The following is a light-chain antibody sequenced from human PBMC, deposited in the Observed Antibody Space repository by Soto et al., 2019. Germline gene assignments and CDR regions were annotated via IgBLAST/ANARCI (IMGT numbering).Light chain of an antibody. CDR1: SNDVGGYNY. CDR3: SSYAGSSTWV. V-gene: IGLV2-8*01. J-gene: IGLJ1*01. Sequence: QSALTQPPSASGSPGQSVTISCTGTSNDVGGYNYVSWYQQHPGKAPKLIIYEVTKRPSGVPDRFSGSKSGNTASLTVSGLQAEDEADYYCSSYAGSSTWVFGTGTKVTGL. CDR2: EVT.